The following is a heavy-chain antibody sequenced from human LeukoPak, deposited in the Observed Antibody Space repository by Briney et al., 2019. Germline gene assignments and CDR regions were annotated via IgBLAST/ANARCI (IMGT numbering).Heavy chain of an antibody. Sequence: GGSLRLSCVGSGFTFRSHAMSWVRQAPEKGLEFVSGIYENGGTTYYADSVKGRFSIPRDNSKNTLYLQMDSLRGEDTAVYYCAKDFRIGYSAHFDYWGQGALVTVSS. CDR3: AKDFRIGYSAHFDY. J-gene: IGHJ4*02. V-gene: IGHV3-23*01. CDR2: IYENGGTT. D-gene: IGHD2-21*01. CDR1: GFTFRSHA.